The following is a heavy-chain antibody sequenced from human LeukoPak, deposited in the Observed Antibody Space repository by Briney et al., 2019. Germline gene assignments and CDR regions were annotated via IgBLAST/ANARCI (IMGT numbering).Heavy chain of an antibody. D-gene: IGHD2-8*01. CDR3: ARMYGLDH. CDR2: ITSDGSGT. V-gene: IGHV3-74*03. J-gene: IGHJ4*02. CDR1: GFTFSGDW. Sequence: PGRSLRLSCAASGFTFSGDWMHWVRQAPGKGLVWVARITSDGSGTTYADSVKGRFTVSRDNAKSTLFLHMNSLRAEDTAVYYCARMYGLDHWGQGTLVTVSS.